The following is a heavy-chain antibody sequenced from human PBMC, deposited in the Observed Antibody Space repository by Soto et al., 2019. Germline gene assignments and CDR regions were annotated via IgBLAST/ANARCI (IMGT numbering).Heavy chain of an antibody. CDR1: GCTFTKYY. CDR2: IPPXARST. J-gene: IGHJ4*02. CDR3: ARNLAAGNV. V-gene: IGHV1-46*01. D-gene: IGHD6-13*01. Sequence: XSVKVSCKASGCTFTKYYIHWVRQAPGQRLEGMXTIPPXARSTNNAETXXPRITPTXXRTKRSVSMELRSMRSENMAVYYCARNLAAGNVWGRETLVT.